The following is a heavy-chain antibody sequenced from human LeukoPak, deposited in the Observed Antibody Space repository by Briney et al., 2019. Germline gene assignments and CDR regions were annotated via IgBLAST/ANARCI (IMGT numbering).Heavy chain of an antibody. D-gene: IGHD2-2*01. CDR2: IYTSGST. CDR3: AREAPYCSSTSCPGAFDP. J-gene: IGHJ5*02. V-gene: IGHV4-4*07. CDR1: GGSISSYY. Sequence: SETLSLTCTVSGGSISSYYWSWIRQPAGKGLEWIGRIYTSGSTNYNPSLKSRVTISVDRSKNQFSLKLSSVTAADTAVYYCAREAPYCSSTSCPGAFDPWGQGTLVTVSS.